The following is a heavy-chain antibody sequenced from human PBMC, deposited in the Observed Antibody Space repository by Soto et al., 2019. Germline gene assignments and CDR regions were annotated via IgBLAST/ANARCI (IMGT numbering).Heavy chain of an antibody. CDR3: ARGGETYYDFWSGFSPIDY. J-gene: IGHJ4*02. CDR2: IYYSGST. CDR1: GGSISSGDYY. D-gene: IGHD3-3*01. Sequence: PSETLSLTCTVSGGSISSGDYYWSWIRQPPGKGLEWIGYIYYSGSTYYNPSLKSRVTISVDTSKNQFSLKLSSVTAADTAVYYCARGGETYYDFWSGFSPIDYWGQGALVTVSS. V-gene: IGHV4-30-4*02.